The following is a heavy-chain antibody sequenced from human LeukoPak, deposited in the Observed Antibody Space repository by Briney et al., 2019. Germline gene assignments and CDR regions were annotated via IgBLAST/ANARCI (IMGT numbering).Heavy chain of an antibody. CDR1: GDSVSSNSAA. Sequence: SQTLSLTCAISGDSVSSNSAAWNWIRQSPSRGLEWLGGTRCKTKRCIDFEISVTDRITINPDTSKNHFSLQLSSVTPEDTAVYYCARGKLVNNQWYLDLWGRGTLVTVSS. CDR2: TRCKTKRCI. V-gene: IGHV6-1*01. CDR3: ARGKLVNNQWYLDL. J-gene: IGHJ2*01. D-gene: IGHD2-8*02.